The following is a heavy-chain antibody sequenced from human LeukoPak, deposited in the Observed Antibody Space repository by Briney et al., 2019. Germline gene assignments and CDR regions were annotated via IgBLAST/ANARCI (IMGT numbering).Heavy chain of an antibody. CDR2: IKQDGSEK. CDR3: ASCGYSGYDRFDY. V-gene: IGHV3-7*01. Sequence: QTGGSLRLSCAASGFTFSSYWMSWVRQAPGGGLEWVANIKQDGSEKYYVDSVKGRFTISRDNAKNSLYLQMNSLRAEDTAVYYCASCGYSGYDRFDYWGQGTLVTVSS. J-gene: IGHJ4*02. D-gene: IGHD5-12*01. CDR1: GFTFSSYW.